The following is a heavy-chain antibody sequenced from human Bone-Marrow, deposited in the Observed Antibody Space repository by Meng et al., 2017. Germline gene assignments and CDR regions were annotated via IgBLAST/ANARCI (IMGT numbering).Heavy chain of an antibody. CDR2: ISGSGGST. CDR3: EKVNKGYDTPPGDDAFDI. D-gene: IGHD3-22*01. Sequence: GESLKISCAASGFTFSSYAMSWVRQAPGEGLEWVSAISGSGGSTYYADSVKGRFTISRDNSKNTLYLQMNSLRAEDTAVYYFEKVNKGYDTPPGDDAFDIWGQGTMVTVSS. CDR1: GFTFSSYA. J-gene: IGHJ3*02. V-gene: IGHV3-23*01.